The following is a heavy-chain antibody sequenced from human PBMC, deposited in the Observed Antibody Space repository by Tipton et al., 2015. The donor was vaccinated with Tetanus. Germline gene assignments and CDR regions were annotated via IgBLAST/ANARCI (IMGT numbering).Heavy chain of an antibody. CDR3: ARLRVYCSTACHSREDY. D-gene: IGHD2-2*01. Sequence: SLRLSCVGSGFNFSTYTMNWVRQAPGKGLEWVANIKEDGSEMYYADSVKGRFTISRDNARNSLSVHMNSLTAEDTAVYYCARLRVYCSTACHSREDYWGQGTLVTVSS. J-gene: IGHJ4*02. CDR1: GFNFSTYT. V-gene: IGHV3-7*01. CDR2: IKEDGSEM.